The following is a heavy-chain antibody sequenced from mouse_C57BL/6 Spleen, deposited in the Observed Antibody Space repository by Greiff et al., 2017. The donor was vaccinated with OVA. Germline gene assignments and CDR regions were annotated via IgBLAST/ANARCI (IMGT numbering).Heavy chain of an antibody. J-gene: IGHJ4*01. V-gene: IGHV5-17*01. Sequence: EVKLVESGGGLVKPGGSLKLSCAASGFTFSDYGMHWVRQAPEKGLEWVAYISSGSSTIYYADTVKGRFTISRDNAKNTLFLQMTSLRSEDTAMYYCARPSYYGSSEAMDYWGQGTSVTVSS. CDR1: GFTFSDYG. D-gene: IGHD1-1*01. CDR2: ISSGSSTI. CDR3: ARPSYYGSSEAMDY.